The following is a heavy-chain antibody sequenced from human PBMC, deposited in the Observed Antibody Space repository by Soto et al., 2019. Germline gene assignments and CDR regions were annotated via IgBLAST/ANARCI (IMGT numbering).Heavy chain of an antibody. D-gene: IGHD2-21*01. Sequence: HVQLQETGPGLVKPSETLTLTCSVSDDSTNKLYWSWIRQAPGKGLEWIGYIHSTGSTKYSPSLKSRLTLSIDTPKTHLTLNLTSVTAADTAVYFCARHKPNKWSDILDAFDIWGQGTMVTVSS. J-gene: IGHJ3*02. V-gene: IGHV4-59*08. CDR3: ARHKPNKWSDILDAFDI. CDR1: DDSTNKLY. CDR2: IHSTGST.